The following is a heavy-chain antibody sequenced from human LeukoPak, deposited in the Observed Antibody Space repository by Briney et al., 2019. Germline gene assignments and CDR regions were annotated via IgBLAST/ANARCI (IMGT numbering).Heavy chain of an antibody. CDR2: IYHSGST. CDR3: ARDPNFTYCGGDCRDY. D-gene: IGHD2-21*02. V-gene: IGHV4-38-2*02. CDR1: GYSISSGYY. Sequence: SETLSLTCTVSGYSISSGYYWGWIRQPPGKGLEWIGSIYHSGSTYYNPSLKSRVTISVDTSKNQFSLKLSSVTAADTAVYYCARDPNFTYCGGDCRDYWGQGTLVTVSS. J-gene: IGHJ4*02.